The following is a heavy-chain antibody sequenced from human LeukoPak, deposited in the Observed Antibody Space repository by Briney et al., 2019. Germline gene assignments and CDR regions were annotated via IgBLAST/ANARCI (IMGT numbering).Heavy chain of an antibody. J-gene: IGHJ4*02. D-gene: IGHD1-26*01. V-gene: IGHV3-74*01. CDR3: VRDLGGRSGH. CDR1: GFTFSSNW. Sequence: GGPLRLSCAASGFTFSSNWMHWVRQAPGKGLVWVSRINEDGSTTNYADSVKGRSTIFRDNAKNTLYLQMNSLRAEDTAVYYCVRDLGGRSGHWGQGTLVTVSS. CDR2: INEDGSTT.